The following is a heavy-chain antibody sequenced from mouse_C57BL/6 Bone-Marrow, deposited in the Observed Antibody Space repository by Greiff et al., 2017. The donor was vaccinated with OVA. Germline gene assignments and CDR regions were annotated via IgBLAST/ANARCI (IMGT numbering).Heavy chain of an antibody. Sequence: EVQLQESGGDLVKPGGSLKLSCAASGFTFSSYGMSWVRQTPDKRLEWVATISSGGSYTYYPDSVKGRFTISRDNAKNTLYLQMSSLKSEDTAMYYCARQLRLRVAYWGQGTLVTVSA. D-gene: IGHD3-2*02. V-gene: IGHV5-6*01. CDR3: ARQLRLRVAY. CDR2: ISSGGSYT. J-gene: IGHJ3*01. CDR1: GFTFSSYG.